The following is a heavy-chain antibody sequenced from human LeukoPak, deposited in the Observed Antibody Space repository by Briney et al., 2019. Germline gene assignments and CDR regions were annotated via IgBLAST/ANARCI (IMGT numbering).Heavy chain of an antibody. CDR2: ISYDGSNK. D-gene: IGHD3-22*01. CDR1: GFTFSSYA. V-gene: IGHV3-30-3*01. Sequence: GGSLRLSCAASGFTFSSYAMHWVRQAPGKGLEWVAVISYDGSNKYYADSVKGRFTISRDNSKNTLYLQMNSLRAEDTAVYYCARGDYDSSGFFDYWGQGTLVTVSS. CDR3: ARGDYDSSGFFDY. J-gene: IGHJ4*02.